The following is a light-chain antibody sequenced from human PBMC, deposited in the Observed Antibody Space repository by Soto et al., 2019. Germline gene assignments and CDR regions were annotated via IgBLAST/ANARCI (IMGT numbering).Light chain of an antibody. CDR2: AAS. CDR3: LQNFNCPWT. J-gene: IGKJ1*01. Sequence: AIQMPQSPSSLSASVGDRVTITCRASQGITDDLGWYQQKPGKAPKLLIYAASSLQSGVPSRFSGSESGTDFTLTISSLQPEDFATYYCLQNFNCPWTFGQGTKVEIK. CDR1: QGITDD. V-gene: IGKV1-6*01.